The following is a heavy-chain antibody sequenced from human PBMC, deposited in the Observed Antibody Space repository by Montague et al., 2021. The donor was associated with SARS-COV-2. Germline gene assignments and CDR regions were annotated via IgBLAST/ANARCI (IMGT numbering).Heavy chain of an antibody. CDR3: TRGFRGGPFDC. D-gene: IGHD3-10*01. V-gene: IGHV3-20*04. CDR2: IYWNGGTT. J-gene: IGHJ4*02. CDR1: GFTFEDYG. Sequence: SLRLSCAASGFTFEDYGMTWVRQAPGKGLEWVSNIYWNGGTTTYGDSVKGRFTISRDNAKNFLYLEMKSLRAEDTALYYCTRGFRGGPFDCWGQGSLVTVSS.